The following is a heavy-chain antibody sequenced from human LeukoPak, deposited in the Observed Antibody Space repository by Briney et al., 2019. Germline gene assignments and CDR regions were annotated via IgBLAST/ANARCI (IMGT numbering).Heavy chain of an antibody. CDR2: IKQDGSEK. D-gene: IGHD3-10*01. CDR3: AKDMEGSGSYYSPSFDY. V-gene: IGHV3-7*03. CDR1: GFTFSSYW. J-gene: IGHJ4*02. Sequence: PGGSLRLSRAASGFTFSSYWMSWVRQAPGKGLEWVANIKQDGSEKYYVDSVKGRFTISIDNAKNSLYLQMNSLRAEDTALYYCAKDMEGSGSYYSPSFDYWGQGTLVTVSS.